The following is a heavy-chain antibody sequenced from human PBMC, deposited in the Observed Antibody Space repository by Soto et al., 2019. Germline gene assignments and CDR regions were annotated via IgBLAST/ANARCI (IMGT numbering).Heavy chain of an antibody. V-gene: IGHV3-23*01. CDR1: GFTFSSYA. Sequence: GGSLRLSCAASGFTFSSYATSWVRQAPGKGLEWISSISDTGGNTYYADSMKGRFTISRDNSKNTLYLQMNSLRAEDTAVYYCAKAGPNSHGRNYFDHWGQGTLVTSPQ. CDR2: ISDTGGNT. D-gene: IGHD1-26*01. CDR3: AKAGPNSHGRNYFDH. J-gene: IGHJ4*02.